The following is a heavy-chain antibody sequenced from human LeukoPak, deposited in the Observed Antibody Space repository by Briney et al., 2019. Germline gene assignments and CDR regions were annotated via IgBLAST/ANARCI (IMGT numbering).Heavy chain of an antibody. Sequence: ASVKVSCKASGYTFTSYYMHWVRQAPGQGLEWMGIINPSGGSTSYAQKFQGGVTMTRDTSTSTVYMELSSLRSEDTAVHHCARLQWALPGGDAFDLWGQGTMVTVSS. J-gene: IGHJ3*01. CDR3: ARLQWALPGGDAFDL. CDR1: GYTFTSYY. CDR2: INPSGGST. D-gene: IGHD1-26*01. V-gene: IGHV1-46*01.